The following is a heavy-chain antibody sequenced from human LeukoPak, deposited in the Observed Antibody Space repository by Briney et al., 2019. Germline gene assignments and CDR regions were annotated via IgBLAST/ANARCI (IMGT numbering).Heavy chain of an antibody. Sequence: ASVKVSCKASGYTFTSYAMHWVRQAPGQRLEWMGWINAGNGNTKYSQKFQGRVTITRDTSASTAYMELSSLRSEDTAVYYCARQPKSGYNHFDYWGQGTLVTVSS. D-gene: IGHD3-3*01. J-gene: IGHJ4*02. V-gene: IGHV1-3*01. CDR3: ARQPKSGYNHFDY. CDR2: INAGNGNT. CDR1: GYTFTSYA.